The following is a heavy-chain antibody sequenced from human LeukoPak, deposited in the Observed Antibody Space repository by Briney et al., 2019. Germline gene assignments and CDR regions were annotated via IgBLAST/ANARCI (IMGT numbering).Heavy chain of an antibody. CDR3: ARGNILSGYCFDF. CDR1: GGSITGYY. J-gene: IGHJ4*02. Sequence: KASETLSLTCAVYGGSITGYYWSWIRQPPGKGLEWVGEIHYTGATSYNPSLKSRATISIDTSKNQVSLKLSSVTAADTAVYYCARGNILSGYCFDFWGQGALVTVSS. V-gene: IGHV4-34*01. D-gene: IGHD3-9*01. CDR2: IHYTGAT.